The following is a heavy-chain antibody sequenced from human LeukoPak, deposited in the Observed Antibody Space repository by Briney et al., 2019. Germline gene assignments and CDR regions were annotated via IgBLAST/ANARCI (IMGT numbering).Heavy chain of an antibody. CDR1: GDTFSSYA. J-gene: IGHJ5*02. V-gene: IGHV1-69*05. Sequence: SVKVSCKASGDTFSSYAISWVRQAPGQGLEWMGGIIPIFGTANYAQKFQGRVTITTDESTSTAYMELSSLRSEDTAVYYCARYPDYGDCWFDPWGQGTLVTDSS. CDR3: ARYPDYGDCWFDP. CDR2: IIPIFGTA. D-gene: IGHD4-17*01.